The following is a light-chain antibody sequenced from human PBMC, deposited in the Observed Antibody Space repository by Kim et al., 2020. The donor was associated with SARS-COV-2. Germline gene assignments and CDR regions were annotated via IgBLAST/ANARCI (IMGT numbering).Light chain of an antibody. J-gene: IGKJ2*01. CDR1: QSVSSS. CDR3: QQYKKWPPHT. V-gene: IGKV3-15*01. Sequence: VSPGERATRSCRASQSVSSSLAWYQQRPGQAPRLLIYGASTRATGIPARFSGSGSGTEFTLTISSLQSEDFALYYCQQYKKWPPHTFGQGTKLEIK. CDR2: GAS.